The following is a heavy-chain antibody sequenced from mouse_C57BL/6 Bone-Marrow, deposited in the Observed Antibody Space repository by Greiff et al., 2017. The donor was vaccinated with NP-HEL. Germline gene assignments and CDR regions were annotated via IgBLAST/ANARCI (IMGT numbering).Heavy chain of an antibody. V-gene: IGHV1-15*01. CDR1: GYTFTDYE. J-gene: IGHJ3*01. D-gene: IGHD1-1*01. CDR3: TRRYYYGSSHSFAY. CDR2: IDPETGGT. Sequence: QVHVKQSGAELVRPGASVTLSCKASGYTFTDYEMHWVKQTPVHGLEWIGAIDPETGGTAYNQKFKGKAILTADKSSSTAYMELRSLTSEDSAVYYCTRRYYYGSSHSFAYWGQGTLVTVSA.